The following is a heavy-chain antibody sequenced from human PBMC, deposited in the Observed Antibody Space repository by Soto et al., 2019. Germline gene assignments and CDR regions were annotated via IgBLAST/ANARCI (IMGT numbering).Heavy chain of an antibody. CDR1: GCTFTGYG. J-gene: IGHJ6*02. CDR2: ISAYNGNT. Sequence: ASVKVSCKASGCTFTGYGISWVRQAPGQGLEWMGWISAYNGNTKYSQKFQGRVTITRDTSASTAYMELSSLRSEDTAVYYCARGPSTAAGNGYYGMDVWGQGTTVTVSS. V-gene: IGHV1-18*01. D-gene: IGHD6-13*01. CDR3: ARGPSTAAGNGYYGMDV.